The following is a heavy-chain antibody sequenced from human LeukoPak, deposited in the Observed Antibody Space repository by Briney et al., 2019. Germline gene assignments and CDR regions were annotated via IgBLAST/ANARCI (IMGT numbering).Heavy chain of an antibody. CDR3: ARRGYSDYDLDY. Sequence: SQTLSLTCTVSGGFISGAYYWSWIRQHPGKGLEWIGYIYNSGSTYYNPSLKSRVSMSVDTSKNQFSLQVRSVTAADTAVYHRARRGYSDYDLDYWGQGTLVIVSS. CDR2: IYNSGST. J-gene: IGHJ4*02. CDR1: GGFISGAYY. V-gene: IGHV4-30-4*01. D-gene: IGHD5-12*01.